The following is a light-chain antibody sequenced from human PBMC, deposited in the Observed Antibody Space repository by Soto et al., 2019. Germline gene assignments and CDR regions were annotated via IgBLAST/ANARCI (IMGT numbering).Light chain of an antibody. J-gene: IGLJ1*01. Sequence: QSALTQPASVSGSPGQSITISCTGTNSDVGGYNYVSWYQQHPGKAPKLMIYAVSNRPSGVSNRFSGSKSGNTASLTISGLQAEDEADYYCSSYTSSIFYVFGTGTKLTVL. CDR3: SSYTSSIFYV. V-gene: IGLV2-14*01. CDR2: AVS. CDR1: NSDVGGYNY.